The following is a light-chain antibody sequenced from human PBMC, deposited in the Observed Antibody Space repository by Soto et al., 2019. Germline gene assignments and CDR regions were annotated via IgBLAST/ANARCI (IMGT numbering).Light chain of an antibody. V-gene: IGKV1-39*01. Sequence: DIQMTQSPSSLSASVGDRVTISCRARQSISNYLNWYQQKPGKAPKLLIYAASSLQSGVPSRFSGSGSGTDFTLTISSLQPEDFATYYCQQSYSTPYTFAQGTKLEIK. CDR1: QSISNY. CDR2: AAS. J-gene: IGKJ2*01. CDR3: QQSYSTPYT.